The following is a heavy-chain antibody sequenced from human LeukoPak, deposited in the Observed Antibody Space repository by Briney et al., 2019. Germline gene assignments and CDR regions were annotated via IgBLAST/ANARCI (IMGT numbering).Heavy chain of an antibody. CDR2: ISSSSSYI. V-gene: IGHV3-21*01. CDR1: GFTFRIYS. J-gene: IGHJ4*02. CDR3: ASLVGATDFDY. D-gene: IGHD1-26*01. Sequence: GGSLRLSCAASGFTFRIYSMNWVRQAPGKGLEWVSSISSSSSYIYYADSVKGRFTISRDNAKNSLYLQMNSLRAEDTAVYYCASLVGATDFDYWGQGTLVTVSS.